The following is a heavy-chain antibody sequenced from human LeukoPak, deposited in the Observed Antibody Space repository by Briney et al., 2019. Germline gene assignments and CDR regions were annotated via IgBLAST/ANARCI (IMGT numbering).Heavy chain of an antibody. V-gene: IGHV3-11*01. J-gene: IGHJ6*02. CDR2: ISSSGSTI. CDR1: GLTFSDYY. D-gene: IGHD3-10*01. CDR3: AREGFTMVRGVPSRYYYYYYGMDV. Sequence: GGSLRLSCAASGLTFSDYYMSWIRQAPGKGLEWVSYISSSGSTIYYADAVKGRFTISRDNAKNSLYLQMNSLRAEDTAVYYCAREGFTMVRGVPSRYYYYYYGMDVWGQGTTVTVSS.